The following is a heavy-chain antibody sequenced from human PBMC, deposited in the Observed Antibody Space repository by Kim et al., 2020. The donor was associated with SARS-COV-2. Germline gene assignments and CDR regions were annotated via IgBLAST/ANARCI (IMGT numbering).Heavy chain of an antibody. CDR2: VNPNSRAT. CDR1: GYSFTDFY. J-gene: IGHJ6*02. Sequence: ASVKVSCKASGYSFTDFYIHWVRQAPGQGLEWMGWVNPNSRATKYAQKFQVRVAITGDTSISTAYLESSSLRSDDTAVYYCARAIIVTEGIWYYYPMDVWGQGTTVTVSS. CDR3: ARAIIVTEGIWYYYPMDV. D-gene: IGHD2-21*01. V-gene: IGHV1-2*02.